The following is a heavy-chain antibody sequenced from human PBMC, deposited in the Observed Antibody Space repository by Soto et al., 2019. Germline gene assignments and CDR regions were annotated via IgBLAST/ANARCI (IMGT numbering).Heavy chain of an antibody. CDR1: GGSISSGDYY. J-gene: IGHJ5*02. V-gene: IGHV4-30-4*01. Sequence: SETLSLTCTVSGGSISSGDYYWSWIRQPPGKGLEWIGYIYYSGSTYYNPSLKSRVTISVDTSKNQFSLKLSSVTAADTAVYYCAYYDSSGYYFWFDPWGQGTLVTVSS. CDR2: IYYSGST. CDR3: AYYDSSGYYFWFDP. D-gene: IGHD3-22*01.